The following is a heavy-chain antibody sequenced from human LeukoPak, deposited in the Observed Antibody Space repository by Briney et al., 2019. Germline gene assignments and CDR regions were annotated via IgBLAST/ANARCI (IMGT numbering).Heavy chain of an antibody. CDR1: GGTFDSYA. D-gene: IGHD1-20*01. CDR2: IIPIFGTP. CDR3: ARAHNWEGPKGD. J-gene: IGHJ3*01. Sequence: SVKVSCKASGGTFDSYAISWVRQAPGRGLEWMAGIIPIFGTPIYAQRFQGRVTITADKSTSTAYMELRSLRSEDTAVYYCARAHNWEGPKGDWGQGTMVIVSS. V-gene: IGHV1-69*06.